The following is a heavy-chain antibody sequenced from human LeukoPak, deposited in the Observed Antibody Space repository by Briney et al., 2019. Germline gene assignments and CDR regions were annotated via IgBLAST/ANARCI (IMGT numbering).Heavy chain of an antibody. Sequence: GGSLRLSCAASGFTFSSHTMHWVRQAPGKGLEWVTLISYDGSSKHYADSVKGRFTISRDNSRNTLYLQMNSLRAEDTAVYYCARDRQGGNWGDFDFWGQGTLVTVSS. CDR1: GFTFSSHT. V-gene: IGHV3-30-3*01. CDR3: ARDRQGGNWGDFDF. CDR2: ISYDGSSK. D-gene: IGHD3-16*01. J-gene: IGHJ4*02.